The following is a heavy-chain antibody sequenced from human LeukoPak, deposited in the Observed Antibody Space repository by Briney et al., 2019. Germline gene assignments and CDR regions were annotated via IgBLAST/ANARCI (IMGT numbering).Heavy chain of an antibody. D-gene: IGHD4-23*01. CDR3: ARDTLEYSNSPDALDI. CDR1: GGTFSSYA. CDR2: IIPIFGTA. Sequence: SVKVSCKASGGTFSSYAISWVRQAPGQGLEWMGGIIPIFGTANYAQKFQGRVTITADKSTSTAYMELSSLRSEDTAVYYCARDTLEYSNSPDALDIWGQGTMVTVSS. J-gene: IGHJ3*02. V-gene: IGHV1-69*06.